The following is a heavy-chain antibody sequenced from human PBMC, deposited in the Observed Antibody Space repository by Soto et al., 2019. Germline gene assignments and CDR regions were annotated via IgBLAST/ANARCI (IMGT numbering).Heavy chain of an antibody. CDR2: IIPIFGTA. D-gene: IGHD2-15*01. J-gene: IGHJ6*02. CDR1: GGTLISYA. Sequence: PSVTVSCKDSGGTLISYARSWVRPAPGQRLEWMGGIIPIFGTANYAQKFQGRVTITADESTSTAYMELSSLRSEDTAVYYCARHPGGRGYYYGMDVWGQGTTVTV. CDR3: ARHPGGRGYYYGMDV. V-gene: IGHV1-69*13.